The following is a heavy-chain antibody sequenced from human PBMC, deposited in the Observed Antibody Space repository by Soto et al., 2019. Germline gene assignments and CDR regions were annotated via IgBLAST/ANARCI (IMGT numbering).Heavy chain of an antibody. J-gene: IGHJ5*02. CDR1: GFTFSSYA. Sequence: LRLSFAASGFTFSSYAMHWLRQPPGKGLEWVAVISYDGSNKYYADSVKGRFTISRDNSKNSLYLQMNSLRAEDTAVYYCARCFDWNDEPNWFDPWGQGTLVTSPQ. D-gene: IGHD1-1*01. CDR2: ISYDGSNK. CDR3: ARCFDWNDEPNWFDP. V-gene: IGHV3-30-3*01.